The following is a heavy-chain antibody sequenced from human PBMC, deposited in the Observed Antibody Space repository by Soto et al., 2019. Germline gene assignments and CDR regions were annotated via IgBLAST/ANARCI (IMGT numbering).Heavy chain of an antibody. Sequence: GGSPRLSCAVSGVSVSNTYMSWVRKAPGKGLEWISVIYRGRATYYADSVKGRFTISRDDSRNTVYLQMNSLTTEDTAVYFCARDRSDSSRADSFDIWGQGTMVTVSS. J-gene: IGHJ3*02. V-gene: IGHV3-53*01. D-gene: IGHD6-25*01. CDR1: GVSVSNTY. CDR2: IYRGRAT. CDR3: ARDRSDSSRADSFDI.